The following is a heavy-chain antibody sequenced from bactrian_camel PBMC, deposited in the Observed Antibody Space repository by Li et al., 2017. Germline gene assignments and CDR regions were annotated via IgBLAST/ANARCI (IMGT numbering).Heavy chain of an antibody. CDR2: IGRDGWG. Sequence: VQLVESGGDSVQTGSSLRLSCVGSGYCMGWFRRAPGKEREGVATIGRDGWGWVADSMRGRFTISRDNSKNTLWLQMNNLKSEDTARYYCNGRFGTDDSLYDYWGQGTQVTVS. CDR3: NGRFGTDDSLYDY. V-gene: IGHV3S55*01. D-gene: IGHD1*01. J-gene: IGHJ4*01. CDR1: GYC.